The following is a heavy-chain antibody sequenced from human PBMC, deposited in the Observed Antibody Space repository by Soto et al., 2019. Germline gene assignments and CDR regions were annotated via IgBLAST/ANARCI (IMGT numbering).Heavy chain of an antibody. V-gene: IGHV4-39*01. CDR2: IYYSGST. J-gene: IGHJ4*02. CDR1: GDSITSNSYF. D-gene: IGHD2-15*01. Sequence: SETLSLTCTVSGDSITSNSYFWAWIRQPPGKGLEWIGSIYYSGSTYHNPSLKSRVTISVDRSNNQFSLKLTSVTAADTAVYYCARWDSWFGGSCVDYWGQGTQVTVSS. CDR3: ARWDSWFGGSCVDY.